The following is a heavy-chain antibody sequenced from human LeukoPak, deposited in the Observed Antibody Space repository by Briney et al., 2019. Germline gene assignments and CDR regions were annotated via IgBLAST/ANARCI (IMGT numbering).Heavy chain of an antibody. CDR3: ARRGAARRYDGMDV. CDR1: GGFINSYH. V-gene: IGHV4-59*08. D-gene: IGHD6-6*01. Sequence: SETLSLTCTVSGGFINSYHWSWFRQSPGKGLEWLGYIYYTGTTTCNPSFKSRVTISLDTSTNQFSLELSSVTAADTPVYYCARRGAARRYDGMDVWGQGTTVTVSS. J-gene: IGHJ6*02. CDR2: IYYTGTT.